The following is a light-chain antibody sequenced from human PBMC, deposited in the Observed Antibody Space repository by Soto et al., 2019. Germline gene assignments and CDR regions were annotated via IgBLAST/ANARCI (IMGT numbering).Light chain of an antibody. V-gene: IGKV1-5*03. CDR2: KAS. J-gene: IGKJ1*01. CDR1: QTISSW. Sequence: DIPMTQSPSTLCGSVEDRVTITCLASQTISSWLAWYQQKPGKAPKLLIYKASTLKSGVPSRFSGSGSGTEFTLTISSLQPDDFATYYCQHYNSYSEAFGQGTKV. CDR3: QHYNSYSEA.